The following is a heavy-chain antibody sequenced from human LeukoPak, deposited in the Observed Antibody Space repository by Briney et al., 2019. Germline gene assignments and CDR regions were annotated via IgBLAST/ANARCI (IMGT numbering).Heavy chain of an antibody. CDR3: ARLYSSSSLRFDP. J-gene: IGHJ5*02. CDR1: GGSISSYY. CDR2: IYYSGST. V-gene: IGHV4-59*01. Sequence: SETLSLTCTVSGGSISSYYWSWIRQPPGKGLEWIGYIYYSGSTNYNPSLKSRVTISVDTSKNQFSLKLSSVTAADTAVYYCARLYSSSSLRFDPRGQGTLVTVSS. D-gene: IGHD6-6*01.